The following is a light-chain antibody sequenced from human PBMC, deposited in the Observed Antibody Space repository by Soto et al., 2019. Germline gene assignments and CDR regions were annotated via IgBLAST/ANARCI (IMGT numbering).Light chain of an antibody. Sequence: EIVLTQSPDTLSLSPGERSTLSCRAVQSVSSYLAWYQQRPGQAPRLLIGASTRATGIPDRFSDSGSGTDFTLTISRLEPEDFAVYYCQQFAASPRTFGQGTKVDIK. CDR2: GAS. CDR1: QSVSSY. CDR3: QQFAASPRT. J-gene: IGKJ1*01. V-gene: IGKV3-20*01.